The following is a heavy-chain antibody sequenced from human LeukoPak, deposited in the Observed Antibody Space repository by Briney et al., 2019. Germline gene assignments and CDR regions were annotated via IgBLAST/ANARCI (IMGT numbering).Heavy chain of an antibody. D-gene: IGHD4-17*01. V-gene: IGHV3-49*01. CDR1: GVTFGGTT. Sequence: GGSLRLSCTASGVTFGGTTMSWLRQAPGKGLEWVGFIRSKAYGGTTEYAASVKGRFTISRDGSKSIAYLQMNSLKTEDTAVYYCTRATVTNNGWYFDLWGRGTLVTVSS. CDR3: TRATVTNNGWYFDL. CDR2: IRSKAYGGTT. J-gene: IGHJ2*01.